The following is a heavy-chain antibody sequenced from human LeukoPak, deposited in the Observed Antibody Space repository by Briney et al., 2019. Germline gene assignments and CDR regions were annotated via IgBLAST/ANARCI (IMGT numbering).Heavy chain of an antibody. Sequence: GGSLRLSCAASGFTFSSYSMNWVRQAPGKGLEWGSSISSSSSYIYYADSVKGRFTISRDSAKTSLYMQMNSMRAEDTAVYYCARGLIAADGYFDYWGQGNLVTVSS. J-gene: IGHJ4*02. CDR2: ISSSSSYI. V-gene: IGHV3-21*01. CDR1: GFTFSSYS. D-gene: IGHD6-13*01. CDR3: ARGLIAADGYFDY.